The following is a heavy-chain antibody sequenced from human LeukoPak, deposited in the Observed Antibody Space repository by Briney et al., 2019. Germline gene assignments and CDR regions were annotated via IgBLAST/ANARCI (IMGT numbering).Heavy chain of an antibody. CDR3: ARGGGYPYYFDY. CDR2: IYYSGST. CDR1: GGSISSGDYY. D-gene: IGHD5-12*01. Sequence: PSQTLSLTCTVSGGSISSGDYYWSWIRQPPGKGLEWIGYIYYSGSTYYNPSLKSRVTISVDTSKSQFSLQLSSVTAADTAVYYCARGGGYPYYFDYWGQGTLVTVSS. J-gene: IGHJ4*02. V-gene: IGHV4-30-4*08.